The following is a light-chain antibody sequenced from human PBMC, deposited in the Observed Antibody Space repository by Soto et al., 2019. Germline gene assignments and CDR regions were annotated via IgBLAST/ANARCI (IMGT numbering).Light chain of an antibody. CDR3: QQSYSTPRT. V-gene: IGKV1-39*01. CDR2: AAS. CDR1: QSISSW. J-gene: IGKJ1*01. Sequence: DIQMTQSPSSLSASVGDRVTITCRASQSISSWLAWYQQKPGKDPKLLIDAASSLQSGVPSRFSGSGSGTDFTLTISSLQPEDFATYYCQQSYSTPRTFGQGTKVDIK.